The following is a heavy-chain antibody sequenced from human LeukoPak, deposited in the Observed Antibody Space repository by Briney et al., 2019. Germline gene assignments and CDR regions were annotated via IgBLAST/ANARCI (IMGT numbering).Heavy chain of an antibody. J-gene: IGHJ4*02. D-gene: IGHD3-16*02. CDR2: ISYDGSNK. CDR1: GFTFSSYA. Sequence: GGSLRLSCAASGFTFSSYAMQWVRQAPGKGLEWVAVISYDGSNKYYADSVKGRFTISRDNSKNTLYLQMNSLRAEDTAVYYCARGASAPSYYDYVWGSYRPRNYFDYWGQGTLVTASS. CDR3: ARGASAPSYYDYVWGSYRPRNYFDY. V-gene: IGHV3-30*04.